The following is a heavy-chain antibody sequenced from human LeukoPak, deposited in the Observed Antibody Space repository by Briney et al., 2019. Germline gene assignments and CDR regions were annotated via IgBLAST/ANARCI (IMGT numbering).Heavy chain of an antibody. CDR3: ARVRGYSGYPAY. J-gene: IGHJ4*02. D-gene: IGHD5-12*01. V-gene: IGHV1-2*02. CDR2: INPNSGGT. Sequence: ASVKVSCKASGYTFTGYYMHWVRQAPGQGLEWKGWINPNSGGTNYAQKFQGRVTMSRDTSISTAYMELSRLRSDDTAVYYCARVRGYSGYPAYWGQGTLVTVSS. CDR1: GYTFTGYY.